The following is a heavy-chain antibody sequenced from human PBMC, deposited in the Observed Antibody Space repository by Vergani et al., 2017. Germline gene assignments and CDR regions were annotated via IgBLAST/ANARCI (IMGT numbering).Heavy chain of an antibody. J-gene: IGHJ6*03. CDR2: ISYDGSKT. CDR3: ARAAGYCGSTSCPPTLRNYYHYMDV. Sequence: QVQLVESGGGVVQPGTSLRLSCEASGFKFSQFGMHWVRQGPGKGLEWVAFISYDGSKTQYADSEKGRVTISRDSSKNTLYLQMNGLRAEDTAVYYCARAAGYCGSTSCPPTLRNYYHYMDVWGK. CDR1: GFKFSQFG. V-gene: IGHV3-33*05. D-gene: IGHD2-2*01.